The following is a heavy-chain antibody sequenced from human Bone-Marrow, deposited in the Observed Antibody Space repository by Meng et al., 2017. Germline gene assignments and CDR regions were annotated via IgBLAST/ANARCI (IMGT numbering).Heavy chain of an antibody. Sequence: GESLKISCAASGFTFSSYSMNWVRQAPGKGLEWVSSISSSSSYIYYADSVKGRFTISRDNAKNSLYLQMNSLRAEDTAVYYCAREDSSGWYMGSYAFDIWGQGTMVTVSS. CDR1: GFTFSSYS. J-gene: IGHJ3*02. D-gene: IGHD6-19*01. CDR3: AREDSSGWYMGSYAFDI. CDR2: ISSSSSYI. V-gene: IGHV3-21*01.